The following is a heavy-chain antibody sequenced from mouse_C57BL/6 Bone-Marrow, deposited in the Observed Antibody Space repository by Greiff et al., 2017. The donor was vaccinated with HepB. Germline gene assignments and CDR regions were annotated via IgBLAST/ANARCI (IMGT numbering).Heavy chain of an antibody. Sequence: EVHLVESGGDLVKPGGSLKLSCAASGFTFSSYGMSWVRQTPDKRLEWVATISSGGSYTYYPDSVEGRFTISRDNDKNTLYLQMSSLKSEDTAMYYCARHSGITTVVSSYWYFDVWGTGTTVTVSS. CDR1: GFTFSSYG. V-gene: IGHV5-6*01. CDR2: ISSGGSYT. J-gene: IGHJ1*03. D-gene: IGHD1-1*01. CDR3: ARHSGITTVVSSYWYFDV.